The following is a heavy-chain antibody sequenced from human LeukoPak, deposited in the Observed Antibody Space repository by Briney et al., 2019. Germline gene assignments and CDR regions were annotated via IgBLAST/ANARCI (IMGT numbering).Heavy chain of an antibody. J-gene: IGHJ4*02. Sequence: PGRSLRLSCAASGFTFSSYAMSWVRPTPGKGLEWVSAISGSGGSTYYADSVKGRFTISRDNSKNTLYLQMNSLRAEDTAVYYCAKDLIYYDFWSGYWGQGTLVTVSS. V-gene: IGHV3-23*01. CDR3: AKDLIYYDFWSGY. CDR2: ISGSGGST. D-gene: IGHD3-3*01. CDR1: GFTFSSYA.